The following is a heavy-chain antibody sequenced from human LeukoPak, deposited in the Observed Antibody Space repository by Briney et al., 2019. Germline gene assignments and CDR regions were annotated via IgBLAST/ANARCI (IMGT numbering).Heavy chain of an antibody. Sequence: GGSLRLSCAASGFTFSSYGMHWVRQAPGKGLEWVAVISYDGSNKYYADSVKGRFTISRDNSKNTLYLQMNSLRAQDTAVYYCAKDFGVYYDRYNFDYWGQGTLVTVSS. V-gene: IGHV3-30*18. CDR1: GFTFSSYG. CDR2: ISYDGSNK. J-gene: IGHJ4*02. CDR3: AKDFGVYYDRYNFDY. D-gene: IGHD3-22*01.